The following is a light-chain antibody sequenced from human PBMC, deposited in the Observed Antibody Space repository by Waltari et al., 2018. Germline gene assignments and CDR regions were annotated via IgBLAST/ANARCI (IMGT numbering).Light chain of an antibody. CDR2: EVS. Sequence: QSALTQPPSASGSPGQSVTISCTGTRSDVGVYNYVSWYQQHPGKAPKLMISEVSKRPSGVPDRFSGSKSGNTASLTVSGLQAEDEADYYCSSYAGSNNPLFGGGTKLTVL. CDR1: RSDVGVYNY. J-gene: IGLJ2*01. CDR3: SSYAGSNNPL. V-gene: IGLV2-8*01.